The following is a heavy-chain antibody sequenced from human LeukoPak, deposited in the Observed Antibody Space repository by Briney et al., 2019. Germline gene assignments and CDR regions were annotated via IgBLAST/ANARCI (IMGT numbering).Heavy chain of an antibody. Sequence: GGSLRLSCAASGFTFSSYAMHWVRQAPGKGLEWVAVISYDGGNKFYADSAKGRFTISRDNSKNALYLQMNSLRAEDTAVYYCAKRFSSTWYQFDYWGQGTLVTVSS. CDR3: AKRFSSTWYQFDY. CDR2: ISYDGGNK. D-gene: IGHD6-13*01. CDR1: GFTFSSYA. V-gene: IGHV3-30*18. J-gene: IGHJ4*02.